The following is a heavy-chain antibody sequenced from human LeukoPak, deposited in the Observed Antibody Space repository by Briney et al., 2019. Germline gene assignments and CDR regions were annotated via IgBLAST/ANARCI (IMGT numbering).Heavy chain of an antibody. D-gene: IGHD2-2*01. V-gene: IGHV4-39*01. CDR3: ARHWCSSTSGQHNNWFDP. CDR2: INHSGST. J-gene: IGHJ5*02. Sequence: SETLSLTCTVSGGSISSSSYYWGWIRQPPGKGLEWIGEINHSGSTNYNPSLKSRVTISVDTSKNQFSLKLSSVTAADTAVYYCARHWCSSTSGQHNNWFDPWGQGTLVTVSS. CDR1: GGSISSSSYY.